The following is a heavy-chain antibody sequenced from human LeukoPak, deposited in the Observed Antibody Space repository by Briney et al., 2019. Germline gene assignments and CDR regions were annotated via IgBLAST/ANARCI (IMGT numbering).Heavy chain of an antibody. CDR2: IYFRGST. D-gene: IGHD6-13*01. CDR3: ARGCSAGTPHNWFDP. V-gene: IGHV4-59*01. J-gene: IGHJ5*02. CDR1: GGSISGYY. Sequence: SETLSLTCTVSGGSISGYYWSWIRQPPGKGLEWIGYIYFRGSTNYNPSLKSRVTISVGTSKTQFSLKLSPVMEADRAVYYCARGCSAGTPHNWFDPWGQGTLVTVSS.